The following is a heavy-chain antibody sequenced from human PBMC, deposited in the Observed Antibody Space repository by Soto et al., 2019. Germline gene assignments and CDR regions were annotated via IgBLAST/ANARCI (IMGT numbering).Heavy chain of an antibody. CDR3: TTEFDYYDSSGYYYATDY. Sequence: SVSNAWMNWVRQAPGKRLEWVGRIKSKTDGGTTDYAAPVKGRFTISRDDSKDTLYLQMNSLKTEDTAVYYCTTEFDYYDSSGYYYATDYWGQGALVTVSS. J-gene: IGHJ4*02. V-gene: IGHV3-15*07. D-gene: IGHD3-22*01. CDR2: IKSKTDGGTT. CDR1: SVSNAW.